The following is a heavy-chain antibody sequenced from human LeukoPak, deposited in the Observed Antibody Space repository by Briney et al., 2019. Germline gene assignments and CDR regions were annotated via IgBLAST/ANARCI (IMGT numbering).Heavy chain of an antibody. D-gene: IGHD1-14*01. J-gene: IGHJ6*03. V-gene: IGHV3-48*03. CDR3: ARSPAGANYYLDV. CDR1: GFTFSSYE. Sequence: GGSLRLSCAASGFTFSSYEMNWVRQAPGKVLEWVSYISSSGSTTYYADSMKGRFTISRDNAKNSLYLQMNSLRAEDTAVYYCARSPAGANYYLDVWGKGTTVTISS. CDR2: ISSSGSTT.